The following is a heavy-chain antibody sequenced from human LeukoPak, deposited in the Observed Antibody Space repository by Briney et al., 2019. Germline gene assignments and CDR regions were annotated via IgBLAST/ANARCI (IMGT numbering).Heavy chain of an antibody. V-gene: IGHV1-2*02. D-gene: IGHD4-17*01. CDR1: GYTFTGYY. Sequence: ASVKLSCKASGYTFTGYYMDWVRQPPGQRLEWMGWINPNSGGANYAQTFQGRVTMTRDTSISTAYMELSRLRSDDTAVYYCARGHPYGDYLAPLDYWGQGTLVTVSS. J-gene: IGHJ4*02. CDR2: INPNSGGA. CDR3: ARGHPYGDYLAPLDY.